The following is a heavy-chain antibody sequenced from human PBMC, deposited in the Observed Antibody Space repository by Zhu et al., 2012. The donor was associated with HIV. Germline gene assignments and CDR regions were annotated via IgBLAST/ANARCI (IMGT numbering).Heavy chain of an antibody. CDR3: ATLLNXGSGIIIVGXRLSY. CDR2: VHHSGST. CDR1: GYSMNSMNRRYY. J-gene: IGHJ4*02. Sequence: QVHLHESGPGLVKPSETLSLTCGVSGYSMNSMNRRYYWGWIRQPPGKGLEWIGTVHHSGSTYCNPSLNSRLAMSIDTSKNQFSLTLKSVTAADTAVYYCATLLNXGSGIIIVGXRLSYWGQGTLVTVSS. V-gene: IGHV4-38-2*01. D-gene: IGHD3-10*01.